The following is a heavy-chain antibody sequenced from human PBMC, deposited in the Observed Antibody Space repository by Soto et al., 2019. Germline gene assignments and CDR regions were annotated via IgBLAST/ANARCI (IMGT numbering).Heavy chain of an antibody. Sequence: GGSLRLSCAASGFTFSSYAMSWVRQAPGKGLEWVSAISGSGGSTYYADSVKGRFTISRDNSKNTLYLQMNSLRAEDTAVYFCARWFTYGNFDYFDYWGQGTQVTVSS. CDR2: ISGSGGST. J-gene: IGHJ4*02. CDR1: GFTFSSYA. D-gene: IGHD3-10*01. CDR3: ARWFTYGNFDYFDY. V-gene: IGHV3-23*01.